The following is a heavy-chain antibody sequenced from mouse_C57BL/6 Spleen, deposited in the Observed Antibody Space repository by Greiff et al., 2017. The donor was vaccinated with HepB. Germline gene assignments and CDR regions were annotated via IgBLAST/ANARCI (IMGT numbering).Heavy chain of an antibody. D-gene: IGHD1-1*01. CDR3: TGYYYGSSPWFAY. Sequence: EVQLQQSGAELVRPGDSVKLSCTASGFNIKDDYMHWVKQRPEQGLEWIGWIDPENGDTEYASKFQGKATITADTSSNSAYLQLSSLTSEDTAVYYCTGYYYGSSPWFAYWGQGTLVTVSA. CDR2: IDPENGDT. CDR1: GFNIKDDY. V-gene: IGHV14-4*01. J-gene: IGHJ3*01.